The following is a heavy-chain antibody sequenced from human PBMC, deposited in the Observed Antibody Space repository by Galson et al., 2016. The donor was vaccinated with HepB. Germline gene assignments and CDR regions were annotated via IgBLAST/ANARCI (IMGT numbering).Heavy chain of an antibody. Sequence: SVKVSCKASGYTFTSYGISWVRQAPGQGLEWMGWVRAYNGDTNYAQKLQGRVSMTTDTSTSTAYMELRSLRSDDTAVYYCARGGIIVVVPAAGASPSYHYGMDVWGQGTTVTVSS. V-gene: IGHV1-18*04. J-gene: IGHJ6*02. CDR3: ARGGIIVVVPAAGASPSYHYGMDV. CDR1: GYTFTSYG. D-gene: IGHD2-2*01. CDR2: VRAYNGDT.